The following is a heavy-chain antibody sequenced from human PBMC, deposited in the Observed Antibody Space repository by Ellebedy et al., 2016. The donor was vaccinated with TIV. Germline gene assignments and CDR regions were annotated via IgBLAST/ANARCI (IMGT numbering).Heavy chain of an antibody. Sequence: MPSETLSLTCTVSGGSISSGDYYWSWIRQPPGKGLEWIGYIYYSGSTYYNPSLKSRVTISVDTSQNQFSLKLSSVTAADTAVYYCASEGSYFYDSSGSFDYWGQGTLVTVSS. CDR3: ASEGSYFYDSSGSFDY. V-gene: IGHV4-30-4*01. D-gene: IGHD3-22*01. CDR1: GGSISSGDYY. CDR2: IYYSGST. J-gene: IGHJ4*02.